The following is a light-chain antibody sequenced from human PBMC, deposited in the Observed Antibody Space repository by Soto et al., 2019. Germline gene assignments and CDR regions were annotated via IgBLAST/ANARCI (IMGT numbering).Light chain of an antibody. Sequence: EIVVTQSPATLSLSPGERATLSCSASQSVSSYLAWYQQKPGQAPRLLIYDASNRATGIPARFSGSGSGTDFTLTISSLEPEDFAVYYCQQRSNWPGTFGQGTKVEIK. CDR3: QQRSNWPGT. CDR2: DAS. J-gene: IGKJ1*01. V-gene: IGKV3-11*01. CDR1: QSVSSY.